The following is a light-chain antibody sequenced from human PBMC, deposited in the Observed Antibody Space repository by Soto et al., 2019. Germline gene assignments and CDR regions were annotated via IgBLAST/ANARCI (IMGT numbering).Light chain of an antibody. V-gene: IGKV1-33*01. J-gene: IGKJ5*01. CDR1: QNINNY. Sequence: DIPMTQSPSCLSASVGGRVTITCQASQNINNYLNWYQQKPGRAPKLLIYDASNLEAGVPSRFRGSGSGTDFTFTISRLQPEYIATYYCQQYENLPTFGQGTRLDIK. CDR3: QQYENLPT. CDR2: DAS.